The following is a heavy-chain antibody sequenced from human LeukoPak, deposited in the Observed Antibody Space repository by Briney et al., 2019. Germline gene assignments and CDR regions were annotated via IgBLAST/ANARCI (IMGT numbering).Heavy chain of an antibody. CDR2: ISWDESTT. CDR3: ARGPNRWWVVSRNWGMDG. V-gene: IGHV3-43*01. Sequence: GGSLRLSCAASGLSIGDNSMHWVRQAPGKGLEWVSLISWDESTTYYSDSVKGRFTVSRDSSKNSLHLQMNSLRTEDTALYYCARGPNRWWVVSRNWGMDGWGQGTTVTVSS. CDR1: GLSIGDNS. D-gene: IGHD2-15*01. J-gene: IGHJ6*02.